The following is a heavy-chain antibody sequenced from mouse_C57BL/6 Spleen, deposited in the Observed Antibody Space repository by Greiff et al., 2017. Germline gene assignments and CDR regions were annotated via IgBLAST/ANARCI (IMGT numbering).Heavy chain of an antibody. Sequence: EVQLQQSGPELVKPGASVKISCKASGYTFTDYYMDWVKQSPGQSLEWIGNINPNNGGTNYNQKFKGKATLTVDKSSSTAYMELRSLTSEDTAVYACARSPSTTVLDAMDYWGQGTSVTVSA. CDR2: INPNNGGT. V-gene: IGHV1-18*01. CDR3: ARSPSTTVLDAMDY. CDR1: GYTFTDYY. J-gene: IGHJ4*01. D-gene: IGHD1-1*01.